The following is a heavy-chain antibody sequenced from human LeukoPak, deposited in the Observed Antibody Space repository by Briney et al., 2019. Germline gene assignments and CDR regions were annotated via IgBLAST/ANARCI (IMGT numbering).Heavy chain of an antibody. J-gene: IGHJ5*02. V-gene: IGHV3-21*01. CDR2: ISSSSSYI. Sequence: GGSLRLSCAASGFTFSSYSVNWVRQAPGKGLEWVSSISSSSSYIYYADSVKGRFTISRDNAKNSLYLQMNSLRAEDTAVYYCARDPTNYYDSSGSWGQGTLVTVSS. CDR3: ARDPTNYYDSSGS. D-gene: IGHD3-22*01. CDR1: GFTFSSYS.